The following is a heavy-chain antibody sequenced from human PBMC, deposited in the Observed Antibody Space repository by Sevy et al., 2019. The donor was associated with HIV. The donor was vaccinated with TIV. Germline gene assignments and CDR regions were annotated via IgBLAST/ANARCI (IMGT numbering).Heavy chain of an antibody. V-gene: IGHV1-2*02. CDR3: ARRKNSWSGYYYDYYYYGMDV. Sequence: ASVKVSCKASGYTFTGYYMHWVRQAPGQGLEWMGWINPNSGGTNYAQKFQGRVTMTRDTSISTAYMELSRLRSDDTAVYYCARRKNSWSGYYYDYYYYGMDVWGQGTTVTVSS. CDR2: INPNSGGT. J-gene: IGHJ6*02. CDR1: GYTFTGYY. D-gene: IGHD3-3*01.